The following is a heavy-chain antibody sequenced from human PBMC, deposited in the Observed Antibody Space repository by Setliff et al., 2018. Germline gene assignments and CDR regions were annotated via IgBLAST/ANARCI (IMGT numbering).Heavy chain of an antibody. CDR1: GGSISGSNYY. Sequence: SETLSLTCTVSGGSISGSNYYWGWIRQPPGKGLEWIGNIYYGGSAYYNPSLKSRVTISVDTSKNQFSLKLSSVTAADTAMYYCARILGYCSGGSCYVPYWGQGTLVTVSS. V-gene: IGHV4-39*07. CDR3: ARILGYCSGGSCYVPY. D-gene: IGHD2-15*01. CDR2: IYYGGSA. J-gene: IGHJ4*02.